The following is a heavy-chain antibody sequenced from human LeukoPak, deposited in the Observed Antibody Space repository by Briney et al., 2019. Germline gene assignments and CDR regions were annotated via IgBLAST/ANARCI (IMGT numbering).Heavy chain of an antibody. D-gene: IGHD6-13*01. J-gene: IGHJ6*02. CDR1: GFTFSSYD. CDR3: ARGVPPYSSSWYRRDCYYGMDV. CDR2: IGTAGDT. Sequence: GGSLRLSCAASGFTFSSYDMHWVRQATGKGLEWVSAIGTAGDTYYPGSVKGRFTISRENAKNSLCLQMNSLRAGDTAVYYCARGVPPYSSSWYRRDCYYGMDVWGQGTTVTVSS. V-gene: IGHV3-13*01.